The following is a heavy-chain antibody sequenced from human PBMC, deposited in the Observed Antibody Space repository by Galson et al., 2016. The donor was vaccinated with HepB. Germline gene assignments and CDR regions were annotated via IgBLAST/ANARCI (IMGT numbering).Heavy chain of an antibody. V-gene: IGHV4-30-2*01. CDR1: GGSIRSGGYS. CDR3: AGDGGSDAFDI. J-gene: IGHJ3*02. Sequence: TLSLTCVVSGGSIRSGGYSWNWIRQPPGKGLEWIGYIYDSGSTYYNPSLKSRVTISLDRSKNQFSLKLSSVTAADTAVYYCAGDGGSDAFDIWGQGTMVSVSS. CDR2: IYDSGST. D-gene: IGHD1-26*01.